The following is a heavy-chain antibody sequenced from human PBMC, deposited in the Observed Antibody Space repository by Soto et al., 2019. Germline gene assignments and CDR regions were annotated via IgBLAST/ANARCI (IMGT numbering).Heavy chain of an antibody. D-gene: IGHD3-9*01. CDR1: GYTFGHFY. J-gene: IGHJ4*02. Sequence: QVQLVQSGAEVKRPGDSVTVSCQASGYTFGHFYITWVRQAPGQGLEWMGAISPHNRNTNYAEKFRGRVTMTTDTSTTTAYMELRSVRSDETAVYYCARDEGGYDGLTGYYKANHFDQWGQGALVIVSS. CDR2: ISPHNRNT. V-gene: IGHV1-18*01. CDR3: ARDEGGYDGLTGYYKANHFDQ.